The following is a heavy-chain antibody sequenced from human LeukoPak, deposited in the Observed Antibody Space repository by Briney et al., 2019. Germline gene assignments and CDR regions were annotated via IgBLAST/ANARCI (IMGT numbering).Heavy chain of an antibody. CDR2: ISYDGSNK. V-gene: IGHV3-30-3*01. CDR3: ARDGGVGAHDAFDI. J-gene: IGHJ3*02. CDR1: GFTFSSYA. D-gene: IGHD1-26*01. Sequence: GGSLRLSCAASGFTFSSYAMHWVRQAPGKGLEWVAVISYDGSNKYYADSVKGRFTISRDNSKNTLYLQMNSLRAEDTAVYYCARDGGVGAHDAFDIWGQGTMVTVSS.